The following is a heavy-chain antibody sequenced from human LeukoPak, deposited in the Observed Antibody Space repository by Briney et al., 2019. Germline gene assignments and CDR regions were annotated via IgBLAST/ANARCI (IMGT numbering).Heavy chain of an antibody. D-gene: IGHD2-15*01. CDR2: IKQDGSEK. J-gene: IGHJ4*02. CDR3: AKAVAGTGGVFDY. CDR1: GFTFSSYW. Sequence: GGSLRLSCAASGFTFSSYWMSWVRQAPGKGLEWVANIKQDGSEKYYVDSVKGRFTISRDNAKNSLYLQMNSLRAEDMALYYCAKAVAGTGGVFDYWGQGTLVTVSS. V-gene: IGHV3-7*03.